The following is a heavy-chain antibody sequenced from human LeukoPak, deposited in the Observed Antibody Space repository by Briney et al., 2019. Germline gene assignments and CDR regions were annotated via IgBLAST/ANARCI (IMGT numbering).Heavy chain of an antibody. V-gene: IGHV3-23*01. Sequence: GGSLRLSCAASGFTFSSYAMSWVRQAPGKGLEWVAIITATGDTACYADSVKGRFTISRDNSRNTVYMQMDSLRAEDTAIYYCAGDRNSVWYSPLDYWGQGTQVTVSP. CDR2: ITATGDTA. CDR1: GFTFSSYA. CDR3: AGDRNSVWYSPLDY. J-gene: IGHJ4*02. D-gene: IGHD6-19*01.